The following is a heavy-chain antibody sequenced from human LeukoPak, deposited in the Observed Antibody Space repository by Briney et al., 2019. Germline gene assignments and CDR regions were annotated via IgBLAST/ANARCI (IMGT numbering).Heavy chain of an antibody. D-gene: IGHD3-3*01. V-gene: IGHV4-30-4*01. J-gene: IGHJ6*02. CDR3: ARDHRGYYDFWSGYSRVGPEYGMDV. CDR2: IYYSGST. Sequence: PSETLSLTCTVSGGSISSGDYYWSWIRQPPGKGLEWIGYIYYSGSTYYNPSLKSRVTISVDTSKNQFSLKLSSVTAADTAVYYCARDHRGYYDFWSGYSRVGPEYGMDVWGQGTTVTVSS. CDR1: GGSISSGDYY.